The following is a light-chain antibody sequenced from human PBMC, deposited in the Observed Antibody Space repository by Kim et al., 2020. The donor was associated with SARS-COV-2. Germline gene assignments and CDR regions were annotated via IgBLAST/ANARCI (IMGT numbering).Light chain of an antibody. CDR2: VSN. CDR3: QSYDNSLSGYV. CDR1: SSNIGAGYD. V-gene: IGLV1-40*01. J-gene: IGLJ1*01. Sequence: QSVLTQPPSVSGAPGQTVTISCTGSSSNIGAGYDVHWYQLLPRTAPKLLIYVSNDRPSGVPDRFSGSRSGTSASLAITGLQAEDEAEYYCQSYDNSLSGYVFGTGTKVTVL.